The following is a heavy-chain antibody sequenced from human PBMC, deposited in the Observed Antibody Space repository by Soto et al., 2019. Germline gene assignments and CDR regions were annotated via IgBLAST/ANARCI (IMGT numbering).Heavy chain of an antibody. Sequence: ASVKVSCTASGYTFTGYYMHWVRQAPGQGLEWMGWINPNSGGTNYAQKFQGWVTMTRDTSISTAYMELSRLRSDDTAVYYCARHFGVNYGMDVWGQGTTVTVSS. D-gene: IGHD2-21*01. CDR3: ARHFGVNYGMDV. CDR2: INPNSGGT. CDR1: GYTFTGYY. J-gene: IGHJ6*02. V-gene: IGHV1-2*04.